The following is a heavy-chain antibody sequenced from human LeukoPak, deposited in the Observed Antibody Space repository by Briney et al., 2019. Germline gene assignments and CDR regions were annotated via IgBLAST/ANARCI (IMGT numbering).Heavy chain of an antibody. J-gene: IGHJ4*02. CDR2: ISYDGSNK. D-gene: IGHD1-26*01. V-gene: IGHV3-30*18. CDR1: GFTFSSYG. CDR3: AKDCIESYEGTDY. Sequence: GRSLRLSCAASGFTFSSYGMHWVRQAPGKGLEWVAVISYDGSNKYCADSVKGRFTISRDNSKNTLYLQMNSLRAEDTAVYYCAKDCIESYEGTDYWGQGTLVTVSS.